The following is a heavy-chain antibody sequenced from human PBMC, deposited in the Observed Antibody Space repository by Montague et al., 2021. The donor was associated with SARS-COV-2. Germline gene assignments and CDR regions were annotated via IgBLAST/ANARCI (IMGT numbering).Heavy chain of an antibody. D-gene: IGHD6-19*01. CDR3: ASPYRSGWGVGVYYFDY. CDR1: GFTFSSYW. J-gene: IGHJ4*02. Sequence: SLRLSFAASGFTFSSYWMSWVRQAPGKGLEWVANIKQDGSEKYYVDSVKGRFTISRDNAKNSLYLQMNSLRAEDAAVYYCASPYRSGWGVGVYYFDYWGQGTLVTVSS. V-gene: IGHV3-7*01. CDR2: IKQDGSEK.